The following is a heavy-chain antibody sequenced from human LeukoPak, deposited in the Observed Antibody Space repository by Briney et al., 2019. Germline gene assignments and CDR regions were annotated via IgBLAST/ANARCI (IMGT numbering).Heavy chain of an antibody. D-gene: IGHD6-19*01. V-gene: IGHV3-30-3*01. CDR3: ARGMEQWLGFDY. J-gene: IGHJ4*02. CDR1: GFTFSSYA. CDR2: ISYDGSNK. Sequence: GGSLRLSCAASGFTFSSYAMSWVRQAPGKGLEWVAVISYDGSNKYYADSVKGRFTISRDNSKNTLYLQMNSLRAEDTAVYYCARGMEQWLGFDYWGQGTLVTVSS.